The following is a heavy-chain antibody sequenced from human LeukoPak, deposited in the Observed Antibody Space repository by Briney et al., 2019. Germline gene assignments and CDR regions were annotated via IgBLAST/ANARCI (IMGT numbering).Heavy chain of an antibody. Sequence: SETLSPTCTVSAGSISGYYWTWIRQPPGKGLEWIGNIYYTGNTDYNRSLKSRVTISIDTSKNQFSLKLSSVTAADTALYYCARERVIATTYDAFDIWGQGTMVTVSS. J-gene: IGHJ3*02. D-gene: IGHD2-15*01. V-gene: IGHV4-59*01. CDR2: IYYTGNT. CDR3: ARERVIATTYDAFDI. CDR1: AGSISGYY.